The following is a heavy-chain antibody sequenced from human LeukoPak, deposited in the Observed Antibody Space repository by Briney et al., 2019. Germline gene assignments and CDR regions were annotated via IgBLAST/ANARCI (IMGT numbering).Heavy chain of an antibody. CDR2: IRSKASGGTT. Sequence: QPGGSLRLSCTASGFTFGDYAMSRVRQAPGKGLEWVGFIRSKASGGTTEYAASVKGRFTISRDDSKSIAYLQMNSLITEDTAVYYCTRGYSIDYWGQGTLVTVSS. V-gene: IGHV3-49*04. CDR1: GFTFGDYA. D-gene: IGHD4-11*01. CDR3: TRGYSIDY. J-gene: IGHJ4*02.